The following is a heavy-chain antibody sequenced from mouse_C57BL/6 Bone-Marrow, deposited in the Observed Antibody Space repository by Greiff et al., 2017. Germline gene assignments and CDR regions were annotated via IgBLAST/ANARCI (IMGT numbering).Heavy chain of an antibody. D-gene: IGHD1-1*01. V-gene: IGHV5-6*02. J-gene: IGHJ2*01. CDR3: ARLPITTVVGFDY. CDR2: ISSGGSYT. Sequence: VMLVESGGDLVKPGGSLKLSCAASGFTFSSYGMSWVRQTPDKRLEWVATISSGGSYTYYTESVKGRFTISRDNAKNTLYLQMISLKSEDTAMYYCARLPITTVVGFDYWGQGTTLTVSS. CDR1: GFTFSSYG.